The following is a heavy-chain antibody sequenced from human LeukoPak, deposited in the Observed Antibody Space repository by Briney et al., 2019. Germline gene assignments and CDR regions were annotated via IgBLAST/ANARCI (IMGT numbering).Heavy chain of an antibody. J-gene: IGHJ4*02. Sequence: ASVKVSCKAYGYTFTSYDINWVRQATGQGLEWMGWMNPNSGNTGYAQKFQSRVTMTRNISISTAYMELSSLRSEDTAVYYCARVLRASRIAAAGNFFYWGQGTLVTVSS. V-gene: IGHV1-8*01. CDR1: GYTFTSYD. D-gene: IGHD6-13*01. CDR2: MNPNSGNT. CDR3: ARVLRASRIAAAGNFFY.